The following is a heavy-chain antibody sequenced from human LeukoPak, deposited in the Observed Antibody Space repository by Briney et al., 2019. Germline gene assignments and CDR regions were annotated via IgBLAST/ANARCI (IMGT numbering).Heavy chain of an antibody. CDR3: ARADDYGDPWGY. D-gene: IGHD4-17*01. J-gene: IGHJ4*02. Sequence: GGSLRLSCAASGLTFSSYGMHWVRQAPGKGLEWVAFIRYDGSNKYYADSVKGRFTISRDNSKNTLYLQMNSLRAEDTAVYYCARADDYGDPWGYWGQGTLVTVSS. V-gene: IGHV3-30*02. CDR1: GLTFSSYG. CDR2: IRYDGSNK.